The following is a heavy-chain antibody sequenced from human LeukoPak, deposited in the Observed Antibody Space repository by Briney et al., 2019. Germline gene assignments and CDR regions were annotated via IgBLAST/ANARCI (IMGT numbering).Heavy chain of an antibody. D-gene: IGHD2-2*01. Sequence: GGSLRLAWAAAGFTVSTYAMSWVRQAPGKWLEWVSSISGGVGSTYYAESVKGRFTISTDNSKNTLYLQMNSLRAEDTAVYYCAKDGGFIVVVPEATFDPWGQGTLVTVSS. J-gene: IGHJ5*02. V-gene: IGHV3-23*01. CDR3: AKDGGFIVVVPEATFDP. CDR2: ISGGVGST. CDR1: GFTVSTYA.